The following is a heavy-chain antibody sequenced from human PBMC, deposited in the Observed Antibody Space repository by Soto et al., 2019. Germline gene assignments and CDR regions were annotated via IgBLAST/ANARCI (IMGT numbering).Heavy chain of an antibody. Sequence: GSLRLSCAASGFTFSSYGMHWVRQAPGKGLEWVAVISYDGSNKDYADSVKGRFTISRDNSKNTLYLQMNSLRAEDTAVYYCARESGNDYGDLSPRPGSGAYYYYGMDVWGQGTTVTVSS. CDR3: ARESGNDYGDLSPRPGSGAYYYYGMDV. J-gene: IGHJ6*02. CDR1: GFTFSSYG. CDR2: ISYDGSNK. V-gene: IGHV3-30*03. D-gene: IGHD4-17*01.